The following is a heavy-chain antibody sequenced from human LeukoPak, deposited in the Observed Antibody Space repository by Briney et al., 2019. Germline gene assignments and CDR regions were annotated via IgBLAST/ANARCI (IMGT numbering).Heavy chain of an antibody. J-gene: IGHJ6*04. V-gene: IGHV3-23*01. Sequence: GGSLRLSCAASGFTFSNHAMSWVRQAPGKGLEWVSVIGDSGGSTYYADSVKGRFTISRDNSKNTLYLQMDSLRADDTAVYHCAKGGASSPYTYIDVWGKGTTVIVSS. D-gene: IGHD6-6*01. CDR2: IGDSGGST. CDR1: GFTFSNHA. CDR3: AKGGASSPYTYIDV.